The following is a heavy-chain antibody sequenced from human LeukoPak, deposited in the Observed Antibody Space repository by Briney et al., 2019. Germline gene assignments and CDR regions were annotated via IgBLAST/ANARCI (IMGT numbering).Heavy chain of an antibody. J-gene: IGHJ4*02. CDR1: GFTFSSYG. V-gene: IGHV3-30*02. D-gene: IGHD3-3*01. CDR2: IRYDGSNK. Sequence: GGSLRLSCAASGFTFSSYGMHWVRQAPGKGPEWVAFIRYDGSNKYYADSVKGRFTISRDNSKNTLYLQMNSLRAEDTAVYYCAKDFGDYDFWSGYYTNDYWGQGTLVTVSS. CDR3: AKDFGDYDFWSGYYTNDY.